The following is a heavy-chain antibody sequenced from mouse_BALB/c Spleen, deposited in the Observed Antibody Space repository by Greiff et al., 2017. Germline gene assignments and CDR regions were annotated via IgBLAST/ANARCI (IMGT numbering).Heavy chain of an antibody. Sequence: VHVKQSGAELVRPGALVKLSCKASGFNIKDYYMHWVKQRPEQGLEWIGWIDPENGNTIYDPKFQGKASITADTSSNTAYLQLSSLTSEDTAVYYCASLYGNGYAMDYWGQGTSVTVSS. V-gene: IGHV14-1*02. D-gene: IGHD2-1*01. CDR2: IDPENGNT. CDR1: GFNIKDYY. CDR3: ASLYGNGYAMDY. J-gene: IGHJ4*01.